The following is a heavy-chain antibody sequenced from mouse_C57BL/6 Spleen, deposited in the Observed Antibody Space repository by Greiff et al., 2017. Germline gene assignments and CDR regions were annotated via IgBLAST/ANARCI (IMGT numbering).Heavy chain of an antibody. J-gene: IGHJ4*01. Sequence: QVQLQQSGAELVKPGASVKISCKASGYAFSSYWMNWVKQRPGKGLEWIGQIYPRNGDTNYNGKFKGKATLTADKSSSTAYMQLSSLTSEDSSVYFCARGVPYAMDYWGQGTSVTVSS. CDR1: GYAFSSYW. CDR3: ARGVPYAMDY. CDR2: IYPRNGDT. V-gene: IGHV1-80*01.